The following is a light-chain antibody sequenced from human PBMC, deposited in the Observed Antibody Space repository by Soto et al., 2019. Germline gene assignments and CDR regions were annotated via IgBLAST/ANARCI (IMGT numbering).Light chain of an antibody. CDR3: SSYTSSNTVV. Sequence: QSALTQPASVSGSPGQSIAISCTGTSNDVGGYNYVSWYQQHPGKAPKLMIYDVSARPSGVSNRFSGSKSDNTASLTISGLQAEDEAEYYCSSYTSSNTVVFGGGTKLTVL. V-gene: IGLV2-14*01. CDR2: DVS. CDR1: SNDVGGYNY. J-gene: IGLJ2*01.